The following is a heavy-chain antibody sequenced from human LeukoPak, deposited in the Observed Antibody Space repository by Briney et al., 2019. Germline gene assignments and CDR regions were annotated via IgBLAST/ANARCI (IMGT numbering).Heavy chain of an antibody. CDR2: ISAYNGNT. Sequence: ASVKVSCKASGYTFTSYGISWVRQAPGQGLEWMGWISAYNGNTNYAQKLQGRVTMTTDTSTSTAYMELRSLRSDDTAVYYCARVGYSSSWYDYYYYMDVWGKGTTVTISS. D-gene: IGHD6-13*01. CDR3: ARVGYSSSWYDYYYYMDV. J-gene: IGHJ6*03. V-gene: IGHV1-18*01. CDR1: GYTFTSYG.